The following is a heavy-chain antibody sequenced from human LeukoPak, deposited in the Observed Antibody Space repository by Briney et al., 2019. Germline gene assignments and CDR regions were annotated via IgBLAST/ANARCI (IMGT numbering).Heavy chain of an antibody. V-gene: IGHV4-31*03. CDR2: IYYSGST. CDR3: ARKDIVVVPAAQQGDWFDP. Sequence: NPSDPLSLTCTVSGGSTSSGGYYWSWIRQHPGKCLEWIGYIYYSGSTYYNPSLKSRVTISVDTSNNQFSLKLSSVTAADTAVYYCARKDIVVVPAAQQGDWFDPWGQGTLVTVSS. D-gene: IGHD2-2*01. CDR1: GGSTSSGGYY. J-gene: IGHJ5*02.